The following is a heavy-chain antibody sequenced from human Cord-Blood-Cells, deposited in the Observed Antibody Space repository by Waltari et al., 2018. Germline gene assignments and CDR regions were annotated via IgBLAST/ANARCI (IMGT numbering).Heavy chain of an antibody. CDR2: IWYDGSNK. D-gene: IGHD5-12*01. J-gene: IGHJ5*02. V-gene: IGHV3-33*01. CDR1: GFTFSSYG. Sequence: QVQLVESGGGVVQPGRSLRLSCAASGFTFSSYGMHWVRQAPGKGLAWVAVIWYDGSNKYYADSVKGRFTISRDNSKNTLYLQMNSLRAEDTAVYYCARARIVATYNWFDPWGQGTLVTVSS. CDR3: ARARIVATYNWFDP.